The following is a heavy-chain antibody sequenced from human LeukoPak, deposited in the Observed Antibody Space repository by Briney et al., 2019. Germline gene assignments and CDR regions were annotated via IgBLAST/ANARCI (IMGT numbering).Heavy chain of an antibody. CDR2: INHSGST. V-gene: IGHV4-34*01. J-gene: IGHJ4*02. CDR3: ARAFNYYDSSGYYYRTYYFDH. CDR1: GGSFSGYY. D-gene: IGHD3-22*01. Sequence: SETLSLTCAVYGGSFSGYYWSWIRQPPGKGLEWIGEINHSGSTNYNPSLKSRVTISVDTSKNQFSLKLSSVTAADTAVYYCARAFNYYDSSGYYYRTYYFDHWGQGTLVTVSS.